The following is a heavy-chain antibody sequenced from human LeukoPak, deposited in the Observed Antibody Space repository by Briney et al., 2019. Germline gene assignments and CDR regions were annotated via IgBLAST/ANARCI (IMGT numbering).Heavy chain of an antibody. J-gene: IGHJ4*02. CDR1: GYTFNSYG. Sequence: EASVKVSCKASGYTFNSYGISWVRQAPGQGLEWMGWISAYNGNTNYAQNLQGRVTMTTDTSTSTAYMELRSLRSDDTAVYYCARHLYGDYFFDYWGQGTLVTVSS. D-gene: IGHD4-17*01. CDR2: ISAYNGNT. CDR3: ARHLYGDYFFDY. V-gene: IGHV1-18*01.